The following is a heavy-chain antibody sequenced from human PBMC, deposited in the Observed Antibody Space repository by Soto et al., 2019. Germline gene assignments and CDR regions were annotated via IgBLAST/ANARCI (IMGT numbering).Heavy chain of an antibody. CDR2: ISSSSSTI. V-gene: IGHV3-48*01. CDR3: ARGNYYDSSGAFLDY. Sequence: GGSLRLSCAASGFTFSSYSMNWVRQAPGKGLEWVSYISSSSSTIYYADSVKGRFTISRDNAKNSLYLQMNSLRAEDTAVYYCARGNYYDSSGAFLDYWGQGTLVTVSS. CDR1: GFTFSSYS. J-gene: IGHJ4*02. D-gene: IGHD3-22*01.